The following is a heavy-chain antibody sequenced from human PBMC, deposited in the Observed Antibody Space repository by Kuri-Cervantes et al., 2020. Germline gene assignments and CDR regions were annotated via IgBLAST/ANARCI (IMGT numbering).Heavy chain of an antibody. V-gene: IGHV1-3*01. J-gene: IGHJ3*02. CDR2: INAGNGNT. CDR3: ARPENGKDDAFDI. Sequence: ASVKVSCKASGYTFTSYAMHWVRQAPGQRLEWMGWINAGNGNTKYSQKFQGRVTMTRNTSISTAYMELRSLRSDDTAVYYCARPENGKDDAFDIWGQGTMVTVSS. CDR1: GYTFTSYA.